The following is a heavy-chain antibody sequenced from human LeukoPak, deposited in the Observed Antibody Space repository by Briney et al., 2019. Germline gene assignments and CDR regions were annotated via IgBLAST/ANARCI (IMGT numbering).Heavy chain of an antibody. J-gene: IGHJ3*01. CDR2: ISWDGGVT. CDR3: VCGNSPPDAFHF. CDR1: GFTLDDYG. Sequence: PGGSLRLSCAASGFTLDDYGIHWVRQAPGKGLEWVSFISWDGGVTYFADSVRGRFTISRDNTKNSLFLQVISLRAGDTAFYSCVCGNSPPDAFHFWGQGTMVTVSS. D-gene: IGHD5-18*01. V-gene: IGHV3-43D*04.